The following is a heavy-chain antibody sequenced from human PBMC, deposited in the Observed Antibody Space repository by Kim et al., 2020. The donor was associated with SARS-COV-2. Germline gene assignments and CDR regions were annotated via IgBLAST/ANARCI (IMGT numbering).Heavy chain of an antibody. V-gene: IGHV1-8*01. Sequence: ASVKVSCKASGYTFTSYDINWVRQATGQGLEWMGWMNPNSGNTGYAQKFQGRVTMTRNTSISTAYMELSSLRSEDTAVYYCARGPYYYDSSGYYWGSGGRGIYYYYGMDVWGQGTTVTVSS. D-gene: IGHD3-22*01. CDR1: GYTFTSYD. J-gene: IGHJ6*02. CDR3: ARGPYYYDSSGYYWGSGGRGIYYYYGMDV. CDR2: MNPNSGNT.